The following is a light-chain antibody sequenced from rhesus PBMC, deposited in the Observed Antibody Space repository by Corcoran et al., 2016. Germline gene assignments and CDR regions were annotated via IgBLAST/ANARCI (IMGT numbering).Light chain of an antibody. V-gene: IGKV3S9*01. J-gene: IGKJ4*01. CDR3: QQYNNWPLT. CDR1: QRVSSN. CDR2: DAS. Sequence: SVMTQSPVTLSLSLGQRATLSCWASQRVSSNVAWYQQRPGRAPRLLIFDASLRATGIPDRFSGSGAGTDFTPTISSLEPEDVAVYYWQQYNNWPLTFGGGTKVEI.